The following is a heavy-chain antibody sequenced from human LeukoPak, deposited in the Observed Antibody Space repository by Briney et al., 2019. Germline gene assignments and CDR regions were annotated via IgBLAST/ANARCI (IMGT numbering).Heavy chain of an antibody. J-gene: IGHJ4*02. V-gene: IGHV3-23*01. CDR2: ISASGGST. D-gene: IGHD6-19*01. CDR3: AKVSDSSGWYYDY. Sequence: GGSLRLSCVASGFTFSIYATSWVRQPPGKGQQWVSGISASGGSTYYADSVKGRFSMSRDNSKNTLFLQMNTLRAEDTAIYYCAKVSDSSGWYYDYWGQGTQVTVSS. CDR1: GFTFSIYA.